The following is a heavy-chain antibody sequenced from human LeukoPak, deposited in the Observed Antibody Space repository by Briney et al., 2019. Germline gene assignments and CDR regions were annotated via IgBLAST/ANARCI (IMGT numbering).Heavy chain of an antibody. CDR2: INSGGDAT. D-gene: IGHD4-17*01. CDR3: ARGAGRYGDYRDY. V-gene: IGHV3-48*04. Sequence: AGGSLRLSCAASEFTFSIHNMDWVRQAPGKGLEWISYINSGGDATHYADSVKGRFTISRDDAKNSLYMQMNSLTAEDTAVYYCARGAGRYGDYRDYWGQGTLVTVSS. CDR1: EFTFSIHN. J-gene: IGHJ4*02.